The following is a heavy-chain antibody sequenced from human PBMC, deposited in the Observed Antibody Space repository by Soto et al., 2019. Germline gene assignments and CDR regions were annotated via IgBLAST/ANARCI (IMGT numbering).Heavy chain of an antibody. Sequence: SETLSLTCTVSRDSISSYSWSWIRQPPGKGLEWIGNIHYNGNTKYSPSLKSRVTMSVDTSKNHFSLKLISVTTADTAVYYCARDAPLLYAFDIWGQGTMVT. D-gene: IGHD2-2*01. CDR2: IHYNGNT. CDR3: ARDAPLLYAFDI. CDR1: RDSISSYS. V-gene: IGHV4-59*01. J-gene: IGHJ3*02.